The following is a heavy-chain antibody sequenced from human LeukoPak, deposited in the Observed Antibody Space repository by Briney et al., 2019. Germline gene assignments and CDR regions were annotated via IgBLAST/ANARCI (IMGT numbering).Heavy chain of an antibody. V-gene: IGHV1-2*02. CDR1: GYTFTGYY. Sequence: GASVKVSCKASGYTFTGYYMHWVRQAPGQGLEWMGWINPNSGGTNYAQKFQGRVTMTRDTSISTAYMELSWLRSDDTAVYYCARGPQCSGGSCYSRRKTNWFDPWAREPWSPSPQ. D-gene: IGHD2-15*01. J-gene: IGHJ5*02. CDR3: ARGPQCSGGSCYSRRKTNWFDP. CDR2: INPNSGGT.